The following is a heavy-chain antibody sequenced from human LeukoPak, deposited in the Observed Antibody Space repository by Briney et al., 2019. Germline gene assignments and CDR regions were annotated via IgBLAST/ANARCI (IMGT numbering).Heavy chain of an antibody. D-gene: IGHD3-10*01. CDR2: INHSGST. J-gene: IGHJ6*02. CDR3: ARQGKLWFGELLRHGMDV. V-gene: IGHV4-34*01. Sequence: KASETLSLTCAVYGGSFSGYYWSWIRQPPGKGLEWIGEINHSGSTNYNPSLKSRVTISVDTSKNQFSLKLSSVTAADTAVYYCARQGKLWFGELLRHGMDVWGQGTTVTVSS. CDR1: GGSFSGYY.